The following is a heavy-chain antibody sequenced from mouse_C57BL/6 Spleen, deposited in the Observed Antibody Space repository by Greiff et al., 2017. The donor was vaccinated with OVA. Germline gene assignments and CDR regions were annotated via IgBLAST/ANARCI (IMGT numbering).Heavy chain of an antibody. CDR2: IDPEDGDT. J-gene: IGHJ2*01. Sequence: VKLMQPGAELVKPGASVKLSCTASGYTFTDYYMHWVKQRPEQGLEWIGSIDPEDGDTNYAAKFKGKATLTADTSSNTAYLQLSSLTSEDSAVDYGARAGGRYYFDYWGQGTTLTVSS. CDR3: ARAGGRYYFDY. V-gene: IGHV14-2*01. CDR1: GYTFTDYY.